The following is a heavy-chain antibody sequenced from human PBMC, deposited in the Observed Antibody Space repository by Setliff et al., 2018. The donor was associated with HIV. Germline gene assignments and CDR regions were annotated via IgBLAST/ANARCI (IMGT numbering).Heavy chain of an antibody. CDR3: ARDRDEKWDLPNWFDP. V-gene: IGHV1-3*01. D-gene: IGHD1-26*01. Sequence: ASVKVSCKASGYTFTTYAMHWVRQAPGQSLEWMGWINAGNGNTKYSQNFQGRVTITRDTSASTAYMELSSLRSEDTAVYYCARDRDEKWDLPNWFDPWGQGTLVTVSS. CDR1: GYTFTTYA. J-gene: IGHJ5*02. CDR2: INAGNGNT.